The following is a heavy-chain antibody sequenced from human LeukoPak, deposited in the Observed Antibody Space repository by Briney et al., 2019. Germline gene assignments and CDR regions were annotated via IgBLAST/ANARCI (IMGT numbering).Heavy chain of an antibody. CDR3: AKDIADFWSGYYDAFDI. CDR2: ISWDGGST. J-gene: IGHJ3*02. V-gene: IGHV3-43*01. Sequence: GGSLRLSCAASGFTFDDYTMHCVRQAPGKGLEWVSLISWDGGSTYYADSVKGRFTISRDNSKNSLYLQMNSLRTEDTALYYCAKDIADFWSGYYDAFDIWGQGTMVTVSS. CDR1: GFTFDDYT. D-gene: IGHD3-3*01.